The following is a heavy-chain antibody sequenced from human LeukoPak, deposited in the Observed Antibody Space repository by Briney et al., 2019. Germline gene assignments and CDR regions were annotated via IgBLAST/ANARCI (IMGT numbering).Heavy chain of an antibody. CDR1: GFTFNSYA. CDR2: ISGSGGST. J-gene: IGHJ4*02. D-gene: IGHD4-11*01. Sequence: GGSLRLSCAASGFTFNSYAMSWVRQAPGKGLEWVSSISGSGGSTYYADSVKGRFTMSRDNSKNTLYLQMNSLRAEDTAVYYCAKGRYSNYGFDFWGQGTLVTVSS. V-gene: IGHV3-23*01. CDR3: AKGRYSNYGFDF.